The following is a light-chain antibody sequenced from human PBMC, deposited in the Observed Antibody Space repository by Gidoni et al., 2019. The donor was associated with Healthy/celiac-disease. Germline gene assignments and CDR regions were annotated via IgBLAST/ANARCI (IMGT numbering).Light chain of an antibody. CDR1: QIISSY. CDR3: QQSYSTPFT. J-gene: IGKJ3*01. V-gene: IGKV1-39*01. Sequence: DIKMTPSPSSLPASVGDRGTITCRASQIISSYLNWYQQKPGKAPKLLIYAASSLPSGVPSRFSGSGSGTDFTLTISSLQPEDFATYYCQQSYSTPFTFGPGTKVDIK. CDR2: AAS.